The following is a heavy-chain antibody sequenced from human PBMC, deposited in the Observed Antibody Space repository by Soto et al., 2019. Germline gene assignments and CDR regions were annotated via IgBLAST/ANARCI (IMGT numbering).Heavy chain of an antibody. V-gene: IGHV4-30-4*08. CDR3: ARQGYSSGWYLDY. CDR1: GGSISSGGYY. J-gene: IGHJ4*02. CDR2: IYYSEST. Sequence: PSETLSLTCTVSGGSISSGGYYWSWIRQHPGKGLEWIGYIYYSESTYYNPSLKSRVTISVDTSKSQFSLKLSSVTAADTAVYYCARQGYSSGWYLDYWGQGTMVTVSS. D-gene: IGHD6-19*01.